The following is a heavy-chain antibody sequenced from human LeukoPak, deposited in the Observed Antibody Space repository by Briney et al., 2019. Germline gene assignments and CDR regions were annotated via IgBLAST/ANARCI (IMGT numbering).Heavy chain of an antibody. CDR2: ISAYNGNT. Sequence: ASVKVSCKASGYTFTSYGISWVRQAPGQGLEWMGLISAYNGNTNYAQKLQGRVTMTTDTSTSTAYMELRSLRSDDTAVYYCARDSGYDHPAESDYWGQGTLVTVSS. V-gene: IGHV1-18*01. CDR1: GYTFTSYG. D-gene: IGHD5-12*01. J-gene: IGHJ4*02. CDR3: ARDSGYDHPAESDY.